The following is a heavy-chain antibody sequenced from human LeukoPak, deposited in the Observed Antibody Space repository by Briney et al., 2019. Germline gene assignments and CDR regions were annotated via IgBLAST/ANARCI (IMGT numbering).Heavy chain of an antibody. J-gene: IGHJ4*02. CDR3: ARDSSGPAF. CDR1: GFNFNSYV. D-gene: IGHD6-19*01. CDR2: INGGGSNT. V-gene: IGHV3-23*01. Sequence: GGSLRLSCAASGFNFNSYVMSWVRQAPGKGLEWVSAINGGGSNTYYADSVKGRFTISRDNSKNMLYLQMNSLRADDTAVYYCARDSSGPAFWGQGSPVTVSS.